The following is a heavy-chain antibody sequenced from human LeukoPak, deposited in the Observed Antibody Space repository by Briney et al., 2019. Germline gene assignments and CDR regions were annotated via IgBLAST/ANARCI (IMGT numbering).Heavy chain of an antibody. CDR1: GYTFTSYA. V-gene: IGHV1-8*03. Sequence: ASVKVSCKASGYTFTSYAMHWVRQAPGQRLEWMGWMNPNSGNTGYAQKFQGRVTITRNTSISTAYMELSSLRSEDTAVYYCARGKWELLEGAFDIWGQGTMVTVSS. CDR3: ARGKWELLEGAFDI. CDR2: MNPNSGNT. J-gene: IGHJ3*02. D-gene: IGHD1-26*01.